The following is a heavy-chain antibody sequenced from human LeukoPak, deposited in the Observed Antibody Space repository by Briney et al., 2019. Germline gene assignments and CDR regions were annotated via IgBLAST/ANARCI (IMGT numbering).Heavy chain of an antibody. V-gene: IGHV4-59*01. CDR2: IYYSGST. Sequence: PSETLSLTCTVSGGSISSYYWSWIRQPPGKGLEWIGYIYYSGSTNYNPSLKSRVTISVDTSKNQFSLKLSSVTAADTAVYYCARDYDSSGYYNYGAFDIWGQGTMVTVSS. CDR3: ARDYDSSGYYNYGAFDI. D-gene: IGHD3-22*01. J-gene: IGHJ3*02. CDR1: GGSISSYY.